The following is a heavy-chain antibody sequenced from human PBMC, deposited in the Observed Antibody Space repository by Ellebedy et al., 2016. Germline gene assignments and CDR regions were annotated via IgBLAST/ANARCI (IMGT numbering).Heavy chain of an antibody. CDR1: GFTISSTP. CDR3: AKLNWVTNRDS. D-gene: IGHD4-17*01. V-gene: IGHV3-23*01. J-gene: IGHJ4*02. Sequence: GGSLRLSCAASGFTISSTPLSWVRQAPGKGLEWVSAIGTSDDRTFYSDSVKGRFTISRDSSKNTLFLQMNSLRLDDSAVYYCAKLNWVTNRDSWGQGTLVTVSS. CDR2: IGTSDDRT.